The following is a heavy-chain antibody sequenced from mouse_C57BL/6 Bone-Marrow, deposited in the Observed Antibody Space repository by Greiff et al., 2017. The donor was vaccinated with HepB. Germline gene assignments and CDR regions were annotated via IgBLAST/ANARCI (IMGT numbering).Heavy chain of an antibody. CDR1: GYTFTRYW. CDR2: IDPSDSYT. V-gene: IGHV1-69*01. CDR3: ARTDGSSFAWFAY. J-gene: IGHJ3*01. Sequence: QVQLQQPGAELVMPGASVKLSCKASGYTFTRYWMHWVKQRPGQGLEWIGEIDPSDSYTNYNQKFKGKSTLTVDKSSSTAYIQLSSLTSEYSAVYYCARTDGSSFAWFAYWGQGTLVTVSA. D-gene: IGHD1-1*01.